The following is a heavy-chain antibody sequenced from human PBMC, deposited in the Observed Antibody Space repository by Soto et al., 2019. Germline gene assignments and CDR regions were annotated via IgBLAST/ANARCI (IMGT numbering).Heavy chain of an antibody. D-gene: IGHD3-16*01. V-gene: IGHV1-46*01. CDR1: GYTFTDYY. Sequence: XSGKVSCKASGYTFTDYYIHWVRQAPGQGLEWMGIINPNGGITTYAQKFRAGFTMTRDTSTSTVYLQMSGLRAEDTALYYCARDMYTNYVNYFDLWGQGTLVTVSS. J-gene: IGHJ5*02. CDR2: INPNGGIT. CDR3: ARDMYTNYVNYFDL.